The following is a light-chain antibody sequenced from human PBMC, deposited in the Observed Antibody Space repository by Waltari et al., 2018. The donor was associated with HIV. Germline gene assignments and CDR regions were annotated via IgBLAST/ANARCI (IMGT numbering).Light chain of an antibody. Sequence: VMTQSPATLLASPGKPATLSCRASRNVGSSLAWYHQKPGRGPRLLIYGASSRASDVPPTFSGSGAGTDFSLSISSLRSDDLGIYYCQQYNTWPLTFGRGTTVEIK. CDR3: QQYNTWPLT. J-gene: IGKJ1*01. V-gene: IGKV3-15*01. CDR2: GAS. CDR1: RNVGSS.